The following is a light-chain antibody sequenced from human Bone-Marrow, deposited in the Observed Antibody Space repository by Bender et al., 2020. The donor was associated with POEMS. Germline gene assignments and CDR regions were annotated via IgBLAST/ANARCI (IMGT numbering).Light chain of an antibody. J-gene: IGLJ2*01. V-gene: IGLV3-1*01. Sequence: SYEVTQPPSVSVSPGQTASITCSGDDLGDKYVAWYQQKPGQSPVLVIYQDTKRPSGIPERFSGSNSGNTVTLTISGTQAMGEADYYCQAWDTYSVIFGGGTKLTVL. CDR3: QAWDTYSVI. CDR1: DLGDKY. CDR2: QDT.